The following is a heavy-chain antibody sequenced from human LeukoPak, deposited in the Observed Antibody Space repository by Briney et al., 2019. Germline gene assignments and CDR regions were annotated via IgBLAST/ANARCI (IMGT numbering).Heavy chain of an antibody. Sequence: PGGSLRLSCAASGFTSSTYWIHWVRQAPGKGLMWVSRINSDDSSTSYADSVKGRFTISRDNAKNTVYLHMNSLKVEDTAVYYCARSYYGDYEDFWGQGTLVAVSS. D-gene: IGHD4-17*01. CDR2: INSDDSST. CDR1: GFTSSTYW. CDR3: ARSYYGDYEDF. J-gene: IGHJ4*02. V-gene: IGHV3-74*01.